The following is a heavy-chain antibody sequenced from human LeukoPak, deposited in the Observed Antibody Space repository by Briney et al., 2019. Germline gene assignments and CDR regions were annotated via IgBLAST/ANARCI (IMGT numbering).Heavy chain of an antibody. Sequence: GGSLRLSCAASGFTFSTYAMHWVGQAPGKGLEGVGVISYGASNKYYADSVKGRFTISRDNSKNPLYLEMNSLRAEDKAVYYCARLNHYESKEFDYWGQGTLVTVSS. V-gene: IGHV3-30*04. CDR1: GFTFSTYA. J-gene: IGHJ4*02. D-gene: IGHD3-22*01. CDR2: ISYGASNK. CDR3: ARLNHYESKEFDY.